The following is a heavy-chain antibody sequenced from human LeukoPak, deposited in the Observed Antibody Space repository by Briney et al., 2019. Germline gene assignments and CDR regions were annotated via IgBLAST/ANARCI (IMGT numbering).Heavy chain of an antibody. D-gene: IGHD2-2*01. J-gene: IGHJ4*02. V-gene: IGHV3-73*01. CDR1: GFTFSGSA. CDR2: IRSRANSYAA. Sequence: GGSLKLSCAASGFTFSGSAMHWVRQASAKVVGWVGRIRSRANSYAAAYAAWVKGRSTISRDDSKNTAYLQMNSLETEDTAVYYCTRHPDIVVVPAAALNYWGQGTLVTVSS. CDR3: TRHPDIVVVPAAALNY.